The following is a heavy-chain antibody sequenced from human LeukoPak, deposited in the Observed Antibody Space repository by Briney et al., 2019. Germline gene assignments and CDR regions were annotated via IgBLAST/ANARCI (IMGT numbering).Heavy chain of an antibody. Sequence: ASVKVSCKASGYTLTNYYMRWVRQAPGQGLEWMGRINPNSGGTNYAQKFQGRVTMTRDTSISTAYMELSRLRSDDTAVYYCARVLSSGYDLFYWGQGTLVTVSS. J-gene: IGHJ4*02. CDR2: INPNSGGT. V-gene: IGHV1-2*06. D-gene: IGHD5-12*01. CDR1: GYTLTNYY. CDR3: ARVLSSGYDLFY.